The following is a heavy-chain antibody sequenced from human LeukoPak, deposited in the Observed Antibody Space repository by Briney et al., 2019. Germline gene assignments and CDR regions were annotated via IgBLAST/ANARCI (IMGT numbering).Heavy chain of an antibody. CDR3: ARAIPLGYCSGGSCYSYYYYGMDV. CDR1: GFSLSTSGVG. CDR2: IYYSGST. V-gene: IGHV4-61*08. D-gene: IGHD2-15*01. J-gene: IGHJ6*02. Sequence: KSGPTLVNPTQTLTLTCTFSGFSLSTSGVGVGWIRQPPGKGLEWIGYIYYSGSTNYNPSLKSRVTISVDTSKNQFSLKLSSVTAADTAVYYCARAIPLGYCSGGSCYSYYYYGMDVWGQGTTVTVSS.